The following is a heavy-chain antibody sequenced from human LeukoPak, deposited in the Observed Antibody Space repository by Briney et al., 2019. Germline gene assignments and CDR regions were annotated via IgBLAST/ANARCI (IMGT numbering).Heavy chain of an antibody. Sequence: GGSLRLSCAASGFTFTSYGMNWVRQAPGKGLEWVSAISGSGGSTYYADSVKGRFTISRDNSKNTLYLQMNSLRAEDTAVYYCAKDSLNWDFDYWGQGTLVTVSS. D-gene: IGHD7-27*01. CDR2: ISGSGGST. CDR1: GFTFTSYG. J-gene: IGHJ4*02. CDR3: AKDSLNWDFDY. V-gene: IGHV3-23*01.